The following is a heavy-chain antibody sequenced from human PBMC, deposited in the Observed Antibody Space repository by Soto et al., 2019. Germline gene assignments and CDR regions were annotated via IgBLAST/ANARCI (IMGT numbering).Heavy chain of an antibody. CDR3: AKERDSRGYYDY. CDR2: LSGDGGRT. V-gene: IGHV3-23*01. Sequence: GGSLRLSCASSGCPFSTYAMTWVRQAPGKGLEWVSALSGDGGRTYYADSVKGRFTISRDNSKNTLYLQMNSLRAEDTAVYYCAKERDSRGYYDYLGQGTLVTVSS. CDR1: GCPFSTYA. D-gene: IGHD2-21*01. J-gene: IGHJ4*02.